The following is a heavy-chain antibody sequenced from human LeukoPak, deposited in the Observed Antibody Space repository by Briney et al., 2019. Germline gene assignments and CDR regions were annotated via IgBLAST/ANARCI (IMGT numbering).Heavy chain of an antibody. CDR2: INYSGST. CDR3: ARERVGGDYGGPRIFDY. V-gene: IGHV4-30-4*01. Sequence: SQTLSLTCTVSGGSISSGYYYWSWIRQPPGKGLEWIGHINYSGSTYYNPSLKSRVTISVDTSKNQFSLKLSSVTAADTAGNYCARERVGGDYGGPRIFDYWGQGTLVTVSS. D-gene: IGHD4-23*01. CDR1: GGSISSGYYY. J-gene: IGHJ4*02.